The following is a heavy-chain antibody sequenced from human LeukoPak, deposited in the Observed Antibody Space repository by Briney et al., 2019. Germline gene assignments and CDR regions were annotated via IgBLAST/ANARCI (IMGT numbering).Heavy chain of an antibody. CDR1: GGSMSNFY. D-gene: IGHD2-2*01. V-gene: IGHV4-59*08. Sequence: PSKTLSLSCTVTGGSMSNFYWTWIRQPPGKGLEWIANIYYSGSTNYNPSLKSRVTMSIDTSKNQFSLKLSSVPAADTAVYYCARSLYCSSVNCPTQTWFDPWGQGTLVSVSS. CDR3: ARSLYCSSVNCPTQTWFDP. J-gene: IGHJ5*02. CDR2: IYYSGST.